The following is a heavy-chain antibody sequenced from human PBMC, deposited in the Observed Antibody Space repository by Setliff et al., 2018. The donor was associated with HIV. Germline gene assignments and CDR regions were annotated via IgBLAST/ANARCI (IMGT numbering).Heavy chain of an antibody. CDR3: VCRTVVAGKGLPPDS. Sequence: SVKVSCKASGGTFSSSAFSWVRQAPGQGVEWMGGTIPILSMTSYAQKFQGRATITADISTSTAYLELSSLRSEDTALFYCVCRTVVAGKGLPPDSWGQGALVTVSS. V-gene: IGHV1-69*10. CDR1: GGTFSSSA. CDR2: TIPILSMT. D-gene: IGHD6-19*01. J-gene: IGHJ4*02.